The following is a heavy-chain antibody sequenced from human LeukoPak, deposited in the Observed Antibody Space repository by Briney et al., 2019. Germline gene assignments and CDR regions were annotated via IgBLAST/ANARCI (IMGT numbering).Heavy chain of an antibody. CDR2: IRYDGSNK. CDR1: GFTFSHYG. CDR3: ARGNYDILTGSAMDV. D-gene: IGHD3-9*01. V-gene: IGHV3-30*02. Sequence: GGSLRLSCAASGFTFSHYGMHWVRQAPGKGLEWVAFIRYDGSNKSYADSVKGRFTISRDNSKNTLYLQMSSLRAEDTAVYYCARGNYDILTGSAMDVWGKGTTVTVSS. J-gene: IGHJ6*03.